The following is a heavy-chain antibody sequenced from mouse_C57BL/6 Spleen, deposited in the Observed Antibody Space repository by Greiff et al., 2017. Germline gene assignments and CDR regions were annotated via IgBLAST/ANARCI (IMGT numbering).Heavy chain of an antibody. CDR2: IYPRSGNT. V-gene: IGHV1-81*01. Sequence: VQLQQSGAELARPGASVKLSCKASGYTFTSYGISWVKQRTGQGLEWIGEIYPRSGNTYYNEKFKGKATLTADKSSSTAYMELRSLTSEDSAVYFCARKEDYYGSSSYYFDYWGQGTTLTVSS. CDR1: GYTFTSYG. D-gene: IGHD1-1*01. CDR3: ARKEDYYGSSSYYFDY. J-gene: IGHJ2*01.